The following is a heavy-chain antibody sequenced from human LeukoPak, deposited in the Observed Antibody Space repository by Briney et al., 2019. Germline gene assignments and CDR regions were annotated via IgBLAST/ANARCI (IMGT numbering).Heavy chain of an antibody. Sequence: GGSLRLSCAASGFTVSSNYMSWVRQAPGKGLEWVSVIYSGGSTYYADSVKGRFTISRDNSKNTLYLQMNSLRAEDTAVYYCARELADCSGGSCYFDYWGQGTLVTVSS. CDR3: ARELADCSGGSCYFDY. CDR1: GFTVSSNY. J-gene: IGHJ4*02. D-gene: IGHD2-15*01. V-gene: IGHV3-66*01. CDR2: IYSGGST.